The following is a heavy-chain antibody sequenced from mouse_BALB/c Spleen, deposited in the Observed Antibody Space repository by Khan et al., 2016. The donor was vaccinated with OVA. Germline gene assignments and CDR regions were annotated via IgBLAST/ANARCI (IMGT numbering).Heavy chain of an antibody. D-gene: IGHD1-1*01. CDR2: ISSGGST. CDR3: ARYYWFAY. CDR1: GFTFSNYA. J-gene: IGHJ3*01. V-gene: IGHV5-6-5*01. Sequence: EVELVESGGGLVQPGGSLKLSCAASGFTFSNYAMSWVRQTPEKRLEWVASISSGGSTYYPDSVKGRVTISRDNARNNLYLQMSSLRSEDTAMYYCARYYWFAYWGQGTLVPVSA.